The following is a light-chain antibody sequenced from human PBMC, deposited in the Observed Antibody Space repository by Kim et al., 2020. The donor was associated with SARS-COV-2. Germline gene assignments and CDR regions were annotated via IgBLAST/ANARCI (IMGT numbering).Light chain of an antibody. Sequence: SYELTQPPSVSVSPGQTASITCSGDKLGDKYACWYQQKPGQSPVLVIYQDSKRPSGIPERFSGPNSGNPAPLTISGTQPMDVADYYCQAWYSSPVV. V-gene: IGLV3-1*01. J-gene: IGLJ2*01. CDR2: QDS. CDR3: QAWYSSPVV. CDR1: KLGDKY.